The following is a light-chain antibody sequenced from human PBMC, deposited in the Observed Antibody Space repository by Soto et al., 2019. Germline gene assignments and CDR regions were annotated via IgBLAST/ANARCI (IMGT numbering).Light chain of an antibody. CDR1: QNVARN. CDR2: DAS. Sequence: EIVVTQSPATLSVSPGERVSLSCRASQNVARNLAWYQQKRGQAPRLLISDASTRAAGVPDRFSGSGSGTDFTLTINRLQSEDFAVYYCQQYNDWPPLTFGGETRVEIK. J-gene: IGKJ4*01. CDR3: QQYNDWPPLT. V-gene: IGKV3-15*01.